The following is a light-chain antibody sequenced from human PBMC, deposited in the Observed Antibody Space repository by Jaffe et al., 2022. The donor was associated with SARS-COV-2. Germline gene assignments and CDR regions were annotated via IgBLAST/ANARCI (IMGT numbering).Light chain of an antibody. CDR2: DAS. Sequence: EIVLTQSPATLSLSPGERATLSCRASQSVSSNLAWYQQKSGQAPRLLIYDASNRAAGIPARFSGSGSGTDFTLTISSLEPEDFAVYYCQQRGNWPPFTFGPGTKVDIK. CDR3: QQRGNWPPFT. V-gene: IGKV3-11*01. J-gene: IGKJ3*01. CDR1: QSVSSN.